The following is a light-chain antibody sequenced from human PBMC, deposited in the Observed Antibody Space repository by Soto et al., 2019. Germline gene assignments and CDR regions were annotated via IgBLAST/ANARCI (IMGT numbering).Light chain of an antibody. Sequence: QSALTQPPSASGSPGQSLTISCTGTSSDVGGYNYVSWYQQHPGKAPKVIIYEVSKRPSGVPDRFSGSKSGNTASLTISGLQAEDEADYYCSSYTTSSTLEVFGTGTKVTVL. CDR2: EVS. CDR1: SSDVGGYNY. J-gene: IGLJ1*01. V-gene: IGLV2-8*01. CDR3: SSYTTSSTLEV.